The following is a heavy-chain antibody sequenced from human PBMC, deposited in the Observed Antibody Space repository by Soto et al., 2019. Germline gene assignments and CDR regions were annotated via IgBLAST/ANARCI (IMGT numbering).Heavy chain of an antibody. CDR3: ASRSGSYLYYGMDV. V-gene: IGHV1-2*02. Sequence: ASVKVSCKASGYTFTGYYMHWVRQAPGQGLEWMGWINPNSGGTNYAQKFQGRVTMTRDTSISTAYMELSRLRSDDTAVYYRASRSGSYLYYGMDVWGQGTTVTVSS. D-gene: IGHD1-26*01. J-gene: IGHJ6*02. CDR2: INPNSGGT. CDR1: GYTFTGYY.